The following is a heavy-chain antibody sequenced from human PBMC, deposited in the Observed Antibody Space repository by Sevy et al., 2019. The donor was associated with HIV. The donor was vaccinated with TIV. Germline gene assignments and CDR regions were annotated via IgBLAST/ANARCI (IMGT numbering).Heavy chain of an antibody. J-gene: IGHJ4*02. CDR2: ISSSSSYI. V-gene: IGHV3-21*01. CDR1: GFTFSTYS. CDR3: ASNYYRSGSYLYYFDY. Sequence: GGSLRLSCAASGFTFSTYSMNWVRQAPGKGLEWVSSISSSSSYIYYADSVKDRFTISRDNAKNSLYLQMNSLRAEETAVYYCASNYYRSGSYLYYFDYWGQGTLVTVSS. D-gene: IGHD3-10*01.